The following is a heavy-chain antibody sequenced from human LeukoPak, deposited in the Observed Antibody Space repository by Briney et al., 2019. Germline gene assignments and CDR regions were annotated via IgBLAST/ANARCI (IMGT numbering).Heavy chain of an antibody. D-gene: IGHD3-16*01. CDR3: ASGGHIDY. CDR1: GLTFRNFW. Sequence: GGSLRLSCEVSGLTFRNFWMSWVRQAPGEGLQWVANINEDGSEENYVDSVRGRFTVSRDNAKSSLYLQMNSLRAEDTAVYYCASGGHIDYCGQGTQVTVSS. CDR2: INEDGSEE. J-gene: IGHJ4*02. V-gene: IGHV3-7*01.